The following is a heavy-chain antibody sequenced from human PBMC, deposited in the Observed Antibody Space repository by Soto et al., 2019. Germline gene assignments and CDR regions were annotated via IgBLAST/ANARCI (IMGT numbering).Heavy chain of an antibody. CDR2: ISYDGSNK. D-gene: IGHD3-3*01. Sequence: QVQLVESGGGVVQPGRSLRLSCAAYGCTFRSDAMHWVRQAPGKGLEWVAVISYDGSNKYYADSVKGRFTISRDNSKNTLYLQMNSLRAEDTAVYYCARDLLAIMGFGVGLYYYYGMDVWGQGTTVTASS. V-gene: IGHV3-30-3*01. CDR1: GCTFRSDA. J-gene: IGHJ6*02. CDR3: ARDLLAIMGFGVGLYYYYGMDV.